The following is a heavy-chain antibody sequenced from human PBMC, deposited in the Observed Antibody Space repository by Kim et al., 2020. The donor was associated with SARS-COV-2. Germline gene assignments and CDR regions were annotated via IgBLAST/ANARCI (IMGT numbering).Heavy chain of an antibody. CDR3: ARHLSGSGAFCNVGY. D-gene: IGHD3-10*01. V-gene: IGHV4-59*08. J-gene: IGHJ4*02. Sequence: NPSLKSRVTISVDTSKNQVSLKLSSVTAAGAAMYYCARHLSGSGAFCNVGYWGQGSLVTVSS.